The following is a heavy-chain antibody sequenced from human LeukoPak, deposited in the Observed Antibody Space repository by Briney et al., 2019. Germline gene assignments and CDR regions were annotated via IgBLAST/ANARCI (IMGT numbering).Heavy chain of an antibody. CDR1: GGSISSYY. Sequence: SETLSLTCTVSGGSISSYYWSWIRQPPGKGLEWIGYIYYSGSTNYNPSLKSRVTISVDTSKNQFSLKLSSATAADTAVYYCARRIAAAGTFYFDYWGQGTLVTVSS. D-gene: IGHD6-13*01. CDR2: IYYSGST. J-gene: IGHJ4*02. CDR3: ARRIAAAGTFYFDY. V-gene: IGHV4-59*08.